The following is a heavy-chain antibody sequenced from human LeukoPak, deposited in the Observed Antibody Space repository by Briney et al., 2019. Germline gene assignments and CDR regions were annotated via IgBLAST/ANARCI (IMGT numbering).Heavy chain of an antibody. V-gene: IGHV3-21*01. J-gene: IGHJ4*02. CDR1: GFTFSDYT. D-gene: IGHD1-1*01. Sequence: GGSLKLSCAASGFTFSDYTMSWVRQAPGKGLEWVSSITPRGDYIYYADSLKGRFTISRDNAKNSLYLQMSSLRAEDTAVYYCVRHRTASDYWGQGALVTVSS. CDR2: ITPRGDYI. CDR3: VRHRTASDY.